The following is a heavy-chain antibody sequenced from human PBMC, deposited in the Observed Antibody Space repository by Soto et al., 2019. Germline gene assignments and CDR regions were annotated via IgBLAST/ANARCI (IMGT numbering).Heavy chain of an antibody. D-gene: IGHD3-10*01. CDR2: TYYRSKWFH. Sequence: QGQLQQSGPGLVKPSQTLSLTCAISGDSGSSDITSWNWIRQSPSRGLEWLGRTYYRSKWFHDYAASVKSRITINPDTSKNQFSLELNSMTPEDTAVYYCARGKALDVWGQGTVVTVSS. CDR1: GDSGSSDITS. V-gene: IGHV6-1*01. CDR3: ARGKALDV. J-gene: IGHJ3*01.